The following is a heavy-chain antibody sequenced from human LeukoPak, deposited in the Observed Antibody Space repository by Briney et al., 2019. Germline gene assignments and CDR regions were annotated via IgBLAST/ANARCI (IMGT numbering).Heavy chain of an antibody. V-gene: IGHV1-8*01. CDR2: MNPNSGNT. Sequence: GASVRVSCKASGYTFTSYDINWVRQAPGQGLEWMGWMNPNSGNTDYAQKFQGRVTITRDTSISTPYMELSSLRSEDTAVYYCARGRMVFGDESSGYYFLDYWGQGTLVTVSS. D-gene: IGHD3-22*01. J-gene: IGHJ4*02. CDR3: ARGRMVFGDESSGYYFLDY. CDR1: GYTFTSYD.